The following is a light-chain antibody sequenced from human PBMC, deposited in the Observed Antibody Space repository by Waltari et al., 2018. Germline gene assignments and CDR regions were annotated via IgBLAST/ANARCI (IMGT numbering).Light chain of an antibody. CDR3: QSYDSSLSGSRV. J-gene: IGLJ3*02. CDR1: SSNIGAGYD. V-gene: IGLV1-40*01. CDR2: GNN. Sequence: QSVLTQPPSVSGAPGQRVTISCTGSSSNIGAGYDVHWYRQLPVTAPNIFIHGNNNRRPGVPDRCSGSRSGTSASLAITGVQAEEEADYYCQSYDSSLSGSRVFGGGTKLTVL.